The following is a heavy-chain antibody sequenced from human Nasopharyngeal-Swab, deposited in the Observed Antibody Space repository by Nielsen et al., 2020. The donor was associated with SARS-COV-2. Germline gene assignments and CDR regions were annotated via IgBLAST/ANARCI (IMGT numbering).Heavy chain of an antibody. CDR2: INHRGTT. V-gene: IGHV4-34*01. J-gene: IGHJ4*02. CDR3: ARGFDY. Sequence: SETLSLTCAVYGGSFSGFYWSWIRQPPGKGLEWIGEINHRGTTNSNPSLKSRVTISVDTSKNQFSLKLSSVTAADTAVYYCARGFDYWGQGTLVTVSS. CDR1: GGSFSGFY.